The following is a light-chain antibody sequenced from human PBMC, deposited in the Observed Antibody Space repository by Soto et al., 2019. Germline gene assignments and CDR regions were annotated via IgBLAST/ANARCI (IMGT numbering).Light chain of an antibody. CDR1: QSLGSL. CDR2: DAS. Sequence: EIVLTQSPATLSLSPGERATLSCRASQSLGSLLAWDQQKPGQAPRLLISDASNRATGIPARFSGSGSGTDFTLTISSLEPEDFAVYYCQQRVSWPLTFGGGTKVEIK. CDR3: QQRVSWPLT. J-gene: IGKJ4*01. V-gene: IGKV3-11*01.